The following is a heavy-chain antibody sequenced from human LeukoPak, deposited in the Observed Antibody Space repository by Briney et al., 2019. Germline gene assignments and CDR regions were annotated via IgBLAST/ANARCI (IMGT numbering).Heavy chain of an antibody. CDR2: ISYDGSNK. D-gene: IGHD3-22*01. CDR1: GFTFSIYG. J-gene: IGHJ4*02. Sequence: GGSLRLSCAASGFTFSIYGMHWVRQGPGTGLEWVAVISYDGSNKYYADSVKGRFTISRDNSKNTLYLQMNSLRAEDTAVYYCVKRRLGYYYDSSGYRFDYWGQGTLVTVSS. CDR3: VKRRLGYYYDSSGYRFDY. V-gene: IGHV3-30*18.